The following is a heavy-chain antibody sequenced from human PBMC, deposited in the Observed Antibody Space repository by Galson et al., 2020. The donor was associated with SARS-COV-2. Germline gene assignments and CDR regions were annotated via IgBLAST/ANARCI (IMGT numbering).Heavy chain of an antibody. D-gene: IGHD3-10*01. Sequence: GESLKISCAASGFTFSSYGMHWVRQAPGKGLEWVAVIWYDGSNKYYADSVKGRFTISRDNSKNTLYLQMNSLRAEDTAVYYCARGDYYGSGSYAVGYWGQGTLVTVSS. CDR3: ARGDYYGSGSYAVGY. CDR2: IWYDGSNK. J-gene: IGHJ4*02. V-gene: IGHV3-33*01. CDR1: GFTFSSYG.